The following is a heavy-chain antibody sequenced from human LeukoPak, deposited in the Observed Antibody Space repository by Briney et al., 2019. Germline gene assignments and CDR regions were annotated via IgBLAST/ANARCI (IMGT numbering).Heavy chain of an antibody. CDR3: ARASGDIVETATMGSY. V-gene: IGHV3-21*01. CDR1: GFTFSSYS. D-gene: IGHD5-18*01. J-gene: IGHJ4*02. CDR2: ISSSSSSI. Sequence: GGSLRPSCAASGFTFSSYSMNWVRQAPGKGLEWVSSISSSSSSIYYADSVKGRFTISRDNAKNSLYLQMNSLRAEDTAVYYCARASGDIVETATMGSYWGQGTLVTVSS.